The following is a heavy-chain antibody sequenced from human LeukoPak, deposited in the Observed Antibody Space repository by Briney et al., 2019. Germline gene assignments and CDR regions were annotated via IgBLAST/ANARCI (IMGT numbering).Heavy chain of an antibody. Sequence: ASVKVSCKASGYTFTSYAMHWVRQAPGQRLEWMGWINAGNGNTKYSQKFRGRVTITRDTSASTAYMELSSLRSEDTAVYYCARDGEYGDLPWSGLDYWGQGTLVTVSS. CDR1: GYTFTSYA. D-gene: IGHD4-17*01. CDR3: ARDGEYGDLPWSGLDY. J-gene: IGHJ4*02. CDR2: INAGNGNT. V-gene: IGHV1-3*01.